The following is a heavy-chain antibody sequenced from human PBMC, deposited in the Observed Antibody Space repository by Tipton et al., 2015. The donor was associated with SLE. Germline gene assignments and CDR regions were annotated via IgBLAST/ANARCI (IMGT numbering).Heavy chain of an antibody. CDR2: IGPSDGRT. D-gene: IGHD6-19*01. CDR1: GYTFTSYY. Sequence: QLVQSGAEGKKPGASVKVSCKAFGYTFTSYYLHWVRQAPGQGPEWMGVIGPSDGRTNYAQKFQGRVTMTRDTSTSTVHMELSSLTSEDMAVYYCARGVTVATNAFDAWGQGTMVTVSS. V-gene: IGHV1-46*01. J-gene: IGHJ3*01. CDR3: ARGVTVATNAFDA.